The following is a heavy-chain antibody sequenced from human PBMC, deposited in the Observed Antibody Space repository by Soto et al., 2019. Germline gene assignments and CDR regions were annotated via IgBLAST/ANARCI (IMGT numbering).Heavy chain of an antibody. J-gene: IGHJ4*02. Sequence: QVQLVESGGGVVQPGRSLRLSCAASGFTFSSYGMHWVRQAPGKGLGWVAVISYDGSNKYYADSVKGRFTISRDNSKNTLYLQMNSLRAEDTAVYYCAKDENEIQLWLNYFDYWGQGTLVTVSS. V-gene: IGHV3-30*18. CDR2: ISYDGSNK. CDR3: AKDENEIQLWLNYFDY. CDR1: GFTFSSYG. D-gene: IGHD5-18*01.